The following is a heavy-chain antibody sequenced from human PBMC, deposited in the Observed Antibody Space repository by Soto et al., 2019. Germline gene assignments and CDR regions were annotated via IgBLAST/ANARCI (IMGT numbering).Heavy chain of an antibody. V-gene: IGHV1-46*01. D-gene: IGHD3-10*02. CDR2: INPSDGST. CDR3: ARSYVRSRHLDY. Sequence: ASVKVSCKASGYSITSHDMHWVRQARGQGLEWMGIINPSDGSTKYAQKFQGRVSMTGDTSASTVYMELSSLRSEDTAVYFCARSYVRSRHLDYWGQVTLVTASS. CDR1: GYSITSHD. J-gene: IGHJ4*02.